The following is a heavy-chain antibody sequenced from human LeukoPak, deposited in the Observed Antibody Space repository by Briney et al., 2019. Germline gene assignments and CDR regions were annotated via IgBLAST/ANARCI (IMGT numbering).Heavy chain of an antibody. D-gene: IGHD3-22*01. CDR1: GYTFTSYG. J-gene: IGHJ3*02. Sequence: GASVKVSCKASGYTFTSYGISWVRQAPGQGLEWMGWISAYNGNTNYAQKLQGRVTVTTDTSTSTAYMELRSLRSDDTAVYYCARDDDSSGYDPAGAFDIWGQGTMVTVSS. CDR2: ISAYNGNT. V-gene: IGHV1-18*01. CDR3: ARDDDSSGYDPAGAFDI.